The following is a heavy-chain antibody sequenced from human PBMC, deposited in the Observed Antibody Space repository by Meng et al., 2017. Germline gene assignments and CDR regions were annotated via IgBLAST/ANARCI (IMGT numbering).Heavy chain of an antibody. Sequence: VGLRETGGEVKKPRASVKVSVKAFRYTFTSYEINWVMHATGQGLELMGWMNPNSDNTGYAQKYQVRVTMTRNTSISTAYMELSSLRSEDTAEYYCARAHYGDFDYWGQGTLVTVSS. CDR3: ARAHYGDFDY. D-gene: IGHD4-17*01. J-gene: IGHJ4*02. CDR2: MNPNSDNT. V-gene: IGHV1-8*01. CDR1: RYTFTSYE.